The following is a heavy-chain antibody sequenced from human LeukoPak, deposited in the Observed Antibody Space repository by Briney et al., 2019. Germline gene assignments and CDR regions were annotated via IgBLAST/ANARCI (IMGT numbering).Heavy chain of an antibody. J-gene: IGHJ6*02. Sequence: GGSLRLSCAASGFTVISNYMSWVRQAPGKGLEWVSVIYSGGSTYYADSVKGRFTISRDNSKNTLYLQMNSLRAEDTAVYYCARDLGVVPASLYYYYGMDVWGQGTTVTVSS. CDR1: GFTVISNY. CDR2: IYSGGST. V-gene: IGHV3-53*01. CDR3: ARDLGVVPASLYYYYGMDV. D-gene: IGHD2-2*01.